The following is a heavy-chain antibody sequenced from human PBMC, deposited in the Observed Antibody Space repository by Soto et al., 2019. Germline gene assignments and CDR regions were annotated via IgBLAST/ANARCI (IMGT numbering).Heavy chain of an antibody. CDR2: ISAYNGNT. CDR3: SRGYCSNGLCYYFDY. V-gene: IGHV1-18*01. J-gene: IGHJ4*02. CDR1: GYTFTSYG. D-gene: IGHD2-8*01. Sequence: ASVKVSCKASGYTFTSYGISWVRQAPGQGLEWMGWISAYNGNTNYAQKLQGRVTMTTDTSTSTAYMELRSLRSDDTAVYYCSRGYCSNGLCYYFDYWGQGTLVTVSS.